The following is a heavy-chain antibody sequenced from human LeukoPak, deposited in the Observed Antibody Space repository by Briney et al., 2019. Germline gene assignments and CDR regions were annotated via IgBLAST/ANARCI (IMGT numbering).Heavy chain of an antibody. CDR3: ARVLNPWFGEFAFDY. J-gene: IGHJ4*02. CDR1: GGSISSYY. D-gene: IGHD3-10*01. Sequence: PSETLSLTCTVSGGSISSYYWSWIRQPPGKGLEWIGYIYYSGSTNYNPSLKSRVTISLDTSKNQFSLKLSSVTAADTAVYYCARVLNPWFGEFAFDYWGQGALVIVSS. CDR2: IYYSGST. V-gene: IGHV4-59*01.